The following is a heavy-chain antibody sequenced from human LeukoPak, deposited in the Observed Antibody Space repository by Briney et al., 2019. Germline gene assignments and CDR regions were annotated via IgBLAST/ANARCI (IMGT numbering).Heavy chain of an antibody. V-gene: IGHV3-64*01. J-gene: IGHJ4*02. CDR3: LRDRGYSTYDC. CDR2: ISSNGGST. CDR1: GFTFSSYA. D-gene: IGHD6-13*01. Sequence: GGSLRLSCAASGFTFSSYAMHWVRQAPGKGLEYVSAISSNGGSTYYANSVKGRFTISRDNSKNTLYLQMGSLRAEDMAVYYCLRDRGYSTYDCWGQGTLVTVSS.